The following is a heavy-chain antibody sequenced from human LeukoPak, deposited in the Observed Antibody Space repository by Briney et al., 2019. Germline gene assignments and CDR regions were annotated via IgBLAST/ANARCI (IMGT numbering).Heavy chain of an antibody. CDR2: IYYSGST. CDR3: ARHFRDILTGFKGSDFDY. V-gene: IGHV4-39*01. Sequence: PSETLSLTCTVSGGSISSSSYYWGWIRQPPGKGLEWIGSIYYSGSTYYNPSLKSRVTISVDTSKNQFSLKLSSVTAADTAVYYCARHFRDILTGFKGSDFDYWGQGTLVTVSS. J-gene: IGHJ4*02. D-gene: IGHD3-9*01. CDR1: GGSISSSSYY.